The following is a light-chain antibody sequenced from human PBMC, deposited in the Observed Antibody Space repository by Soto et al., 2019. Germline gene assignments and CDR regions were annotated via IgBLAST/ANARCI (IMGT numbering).Light chain of an antibody. CDR2: DAS. V-gene: IGKV3-11*01. Sequence: EIVLTQSPATLSLSPGERATLSCRASQSISTYLAWYQQKLGQAPRLLIFDASSRATGIPARFSGSGSETDFTLTISSLEPEDFAVYYCQDRSHWPPPFGGGTKVEIK. CDR3: QDRSHWPPP. J-gene: IGKJ4*01. CDR1: QSISTY.